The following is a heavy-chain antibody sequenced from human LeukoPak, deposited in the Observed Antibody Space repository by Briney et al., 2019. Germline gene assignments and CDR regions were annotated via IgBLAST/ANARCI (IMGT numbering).Heavy chain of an antibody. D-gene: IGHD6-19*01. J-gene: IGHJ4*02. CDR1: GFTFSSFA. Sequence: GGSLRLSCAASGFTFSSFAMSWVRQAPGKGLEWVAVIWYDGSNKYYADSVKGRFTISRDNSKNTLYLQMNSLRAEDTAVYYCARSWRPGIAVAGTGYWGQGTLVTVSS. CDR3: ARSWRPGIAVAGTGY. V-gene: IGHV3-33*08. CDR2: IWYDGSNK.